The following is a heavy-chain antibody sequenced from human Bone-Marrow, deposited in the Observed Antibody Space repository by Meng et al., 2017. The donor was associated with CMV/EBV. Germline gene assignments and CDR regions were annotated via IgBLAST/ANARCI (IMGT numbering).Heavy chain of an antibody. V-gene: IGHV3-74*01. CDR3: ARERTTAVNDGFDI. Sequence: GESLKISCAASGFTFSSYGMHWVRQAPGKGLVWVSRINSDGSSTSYADSVKGRFPNPRDNAKNTLYLQMNSLRAEDTAVYYCARERTTAVNDGFDIWGQGTMVTVPS. J-gene: IGHJ3*02. CDR2: INSDGSST. D-gene: IGHD1-7*01. CDR1: GFTFSSYG.